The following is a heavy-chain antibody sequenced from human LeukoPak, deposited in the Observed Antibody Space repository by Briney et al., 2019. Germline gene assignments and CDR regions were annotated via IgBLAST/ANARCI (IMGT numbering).Heavy chain of an antibody. Sequence: GGSLRLSCASGFTLSGSNMNWVRQAPGKELEWVASISASSSFIYYSDSVRGRFTISRDNPKKSLYLQMNNLRVEDTAVYFCAAAPELPGWFDPWGQGTVVTVSS. D-gene: IGHD1-14*01. CDR2: ISASSSFI. V-gene: IGHV3-21*01. J-gene: IGHJ5*02. CDR1: GFTLSGSN. CDR3: AAAPELPGWFDP.